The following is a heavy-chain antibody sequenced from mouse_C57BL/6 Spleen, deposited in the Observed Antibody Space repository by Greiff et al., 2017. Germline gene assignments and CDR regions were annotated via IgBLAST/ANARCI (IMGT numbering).Heavy chain of an antibody. CDR1: GFTFSDYY. CDR3: ARDMDYGSLDY. Sequence: DVKLVESEGGLVQPGSSMKLSCTASGFTFSDYYMAWVRQVPEKGLEWVANINYDGSSTYYLDSLKSRFIISRDNAKNILYLQMSSLKSEDTATYYCARDMDYGSLDYWGQGTTLTVSS. J-gene: IGHJ2*01. D-gene: IGHD1-1*01. V-gene: IGHV5-16*01. CDR2: INYDGSST.